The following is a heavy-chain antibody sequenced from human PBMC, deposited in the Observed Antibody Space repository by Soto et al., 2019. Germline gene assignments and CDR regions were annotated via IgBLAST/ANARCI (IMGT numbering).Heavy chain of an antibody. J-gene: IGHJ4*02. V-gene: IGHV3-33*08. D-gene: IGHD3-22*01. CDR2: LWYDGSNK. Sequence: VQLLESGGGLVQPGGSLRLSCAASGFTFSSYGMHWVRQAPGKGLEWVAVLWYDGSNKYYADSVKGRFTISRDNSKNTLDLQMNSLRAEDTAVYYCARDVNYYPDYWGQGTLVTVSS. CDR1: GFTFSSYG. CDR3: ARDVNYYPDY.